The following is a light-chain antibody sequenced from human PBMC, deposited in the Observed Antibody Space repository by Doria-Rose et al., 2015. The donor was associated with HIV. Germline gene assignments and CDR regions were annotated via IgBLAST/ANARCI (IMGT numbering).Light chain of an antibody. CDR1: QSLLYTSKNY. CDR3: QQYYDTPS. V-gene: IGKV4-1*01. J-gene: IGKJ3*01. Sequence: TQSPESLGMSLGERATLNCKSNQSLLYTSKNYLAWYQQKPGQPSKLLIYWASTRQSWVPARFSGSGSGTDFTPTISSLEAEDVAVYYCQQYYDTPSFGPGTTVDIK. CDR2: WAS.